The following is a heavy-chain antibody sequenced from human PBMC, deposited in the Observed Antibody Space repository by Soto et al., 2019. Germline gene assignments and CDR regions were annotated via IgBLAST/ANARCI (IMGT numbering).Heavy chain of an antibody. Sequence: EVQLVESGGGLVQPGGSLRLSCAASGFTFSSHTMNWVRQAPGKGLEWVSYISSSGNTIYYADSVRGRFTISRDNAKSSLFLQMNSLRDEDSAVYYCARDGRHSPDYYGMDVWGQGTTVTVSS. CDR2: ISSSGNTI. D-gene: IGHD4-4*01. CDR1: GFTFSSHT. V-gene: IGHV3-48*02. CDR3: ARDGRHSPDYYGMDV. J-gene: IGHJ6*02.